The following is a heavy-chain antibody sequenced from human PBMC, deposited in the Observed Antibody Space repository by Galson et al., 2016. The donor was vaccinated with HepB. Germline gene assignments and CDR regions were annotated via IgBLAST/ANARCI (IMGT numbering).Heavy chain of an antibody. Sequence: SLRLSCAASGFSFSRYSITWVRQAPGKGLEWVSSIGSSGTYIDYADSVKGRFTISRDNAKNSLYLRMNSLRPEDTAVYYCAREWGVSVDYWGQGILVTVSS. CDR2: IGSSGTYI. CDR3: AREWGVSVDY. D-gene: IGHD3-10*01. CDR1: GFSFSRYS. J-gene: IGHJ4*02. V-gene: IGHV3-21*01.